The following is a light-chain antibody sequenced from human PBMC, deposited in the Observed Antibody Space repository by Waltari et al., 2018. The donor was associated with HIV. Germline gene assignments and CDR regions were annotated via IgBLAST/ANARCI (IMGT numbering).Light chain of an antibody. CDR1: TIGTKD. Sequence: SYELTQPLSVSVALGQTARLSCGGSTIGTKDVHWYQQKPGQAPSLVIFNDKNRPTWVPERLSGSKSRNTATLTISGVQAGDAAVYYCQVWHYSVVFGGGTNLTVL. CDR2: NDK. V-gene: IGLV3-9*01. CDR3: QVWHYSVV. J-gene: IGLJ2*01.